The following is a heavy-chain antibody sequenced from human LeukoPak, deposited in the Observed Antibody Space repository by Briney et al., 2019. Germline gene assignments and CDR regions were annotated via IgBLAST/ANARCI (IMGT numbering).Heavy chain of an antibody. J-gene: IGHJ5*01. V-gene: IGHV6-1*01. Sequence: SQTLSLTCAISGDSVSSNTAGWSWIRQSPSRGLEWLGRTYYRSKWYSDYPLSVKSRITINPDTSKNQFSLHLNSVTPEDTAVYYCARDLGWFDSWGQGTLVTVSS. CDR2: TYYRSKWYS. CDR3: ARDLGWFDS. CDR1: GDSVSSNTAG.